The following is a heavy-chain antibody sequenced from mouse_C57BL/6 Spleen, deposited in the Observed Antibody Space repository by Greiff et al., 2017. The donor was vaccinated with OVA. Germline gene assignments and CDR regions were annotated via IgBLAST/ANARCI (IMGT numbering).Heavy chain of an antibody. Sequence: QVHVKQSGAELVRPGTSVKMSCKASGYTFTNYWIGWAKQRPGHGLEWIGDIYPGGGYTNYNEKFKGKATLTADKSSSTAYMQFSSLTSEDSAIYYCARGEGYYGKNYAMDYWGQGTSVTVSS. CDR2: IYPGGGYT. CDR3: ARGEGYYGKNYAMDY. J-gene: IGHJ4*01. D-gene: IGHD2-1*01. CDR1: GYTFTNYW. V-gene: IGHV1-63*01.